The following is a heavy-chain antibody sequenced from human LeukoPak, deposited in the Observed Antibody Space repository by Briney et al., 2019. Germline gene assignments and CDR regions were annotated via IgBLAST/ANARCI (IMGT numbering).Heavy chain of an antibody. V-gene: IGHV3-23*01. D-gene: IGHD2-2*01. CDR3: AKDFYEPIVVVPAAFGY. Sequence: GGSLRLSCAASGFTFSSYAMSWVRQAPGKGLEWVSAISGSGGSAYYADSVKGRFTISRDNSKNTLYLQMNSLRAEDTAVYYCAKDFYEPIVVVPAAFGYWGQGTLVTVSS. J-gene: IGHJ4*02. CDR2: ISGSGGSA. CDR1: GFTFSSYA.